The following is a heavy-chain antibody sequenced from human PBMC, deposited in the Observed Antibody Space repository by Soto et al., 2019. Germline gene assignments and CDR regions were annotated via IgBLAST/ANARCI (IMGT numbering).Heavy chain of an antibody. CDR3: ARDQVGRYSNWFDP. CDR1: GGAFSSYA. D-gene: IGHD1-26*01. Sequence: SVKVSCKASGGAFSSYAISWVRQAPGQGLEWMGGIIPIFGTANYAQKFQGRVTITADESTSTAYMELSSLRSEDTAVYYCARDQVGRYSNWFDPWGQGTLVTVSS. V-gene: IGHV1-69*13. CDR2: IIPIFGTA. J-gene: IGHJ5*02.